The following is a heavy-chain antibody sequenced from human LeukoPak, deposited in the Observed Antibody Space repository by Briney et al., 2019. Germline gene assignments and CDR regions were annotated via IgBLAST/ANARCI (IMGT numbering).Heavy chain of an antibody. CDR2: IYTRGST. J-gene: IGHJ4*02. V-gene: IGHV4-61*02. CDR3: ASQYYDYVWGSYRDY. D-gene: IGHD3-16*02. Sequence: PSETLSLTCTVPGGSISSGSYYWSWIRQPTGRGLEWIGRIYTRGSTNYNPSLKSRVTISVDTSKNQFSLKLSSVTAADTAVYYCASQYYDYVWGSYRDYWGQGTLVTVSS. CDR1: GGSISSGSYY.